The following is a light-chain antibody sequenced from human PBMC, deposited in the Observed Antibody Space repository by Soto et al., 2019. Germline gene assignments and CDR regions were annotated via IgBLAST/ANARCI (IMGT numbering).Light chain of an antibody. J-gene: IGLJ7*01. CDR1: SSKIGNNY. CDR3: GAWGSSLTSGV. Sequence: QSVLTQPPSVSAAPGQKVTISCSGSSSKIGNNYVSWYQQFPGTAPKLIIYDNNKRPSGIPDRFSGSKSGTSATLDITGLQTGDEADYYCGAWGSSLTSGVFGGGTQLTVL. V-gene: IGLV1-51*01. CDR2: DNN.